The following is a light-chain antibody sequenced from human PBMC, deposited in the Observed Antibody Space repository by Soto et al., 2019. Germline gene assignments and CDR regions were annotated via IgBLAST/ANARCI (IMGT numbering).Light chain of an antibody. CDR3: SSYTSSSTLYV. J-gene: IGLJ1*01. CDR1: SSDVGGYNY. Sequence: QSALTQPASVSGSPGQSITISCTGTSSDVGGYNYVSWYQQHPGKAPKLMIYDVSNRPSWVSNRFSGSKSGNTASLTISGLPAEDEADYYCSSYTSSSTLYVFGTGTKLTVL. V-gene: IGLV2-14*01. CDR2: DVS.